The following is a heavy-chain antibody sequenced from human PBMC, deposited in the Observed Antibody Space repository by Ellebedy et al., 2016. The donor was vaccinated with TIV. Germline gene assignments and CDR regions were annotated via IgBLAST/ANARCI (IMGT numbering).Heavy chain of an antibody. CDR2: INPSGGST. CDR1: GYTFTSYY. V-gene: IGHV1-46*01. CDR3: ARDSNILTEGRTDAFDI. D-gene: IGHD3-9*01. Sequence: ASVKVSXXASGYTFTSYYMHWVRQAPGQGLEWMGIINPSGGSTSYAQKFQGRVTMTRDTSTSTVYMELSSLRSEDTAVYYCARDSNILTEGRTDAFDIWGQGTMVTVSS. J-gene: IGHJ3*02.